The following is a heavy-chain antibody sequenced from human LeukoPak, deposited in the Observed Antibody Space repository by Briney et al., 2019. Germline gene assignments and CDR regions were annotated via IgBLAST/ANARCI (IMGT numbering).Heavy chain of an antibody. CDR2: ISSNGDNT. J-gene: IGHJ4*02. CDR3: VRGTGY. V-gene: IGHV3-64D*06. CDR1: GFPFSTYV. Sequence: GGALKLSFSVSGFPFSTYVMHWVRPAPGKGLEYVSAISSNGDNTYYADSVKGRFTISRDNSKNTLYLQMSSLRADDTAVYYCVRGTGYWGQGTLVTVSS.